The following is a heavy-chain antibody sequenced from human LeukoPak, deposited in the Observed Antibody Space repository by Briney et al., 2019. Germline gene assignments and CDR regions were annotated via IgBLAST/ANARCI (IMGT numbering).Heavy chain of an antibody. CDR1: GGSISSYY. J-gene: IGHJ6*03. V-gene: IGHV4-59*01. Sequence: PSETLSLTCTVSGGSISSYYWSWIRQPPGKGLEWIGYIYYSGSTNYSPSLKSRVTISVDTSKNQFSLKLSSVTAADTAVYYCARVGDSGIAAAGTRGRTDYYYYMDVWGKGTTVTVSS. D-gene: IGHD6-13*01. CDR3: ARVGDSGIAAAGTRGRTDYYYYMDV. CDR2: IYYSGST.